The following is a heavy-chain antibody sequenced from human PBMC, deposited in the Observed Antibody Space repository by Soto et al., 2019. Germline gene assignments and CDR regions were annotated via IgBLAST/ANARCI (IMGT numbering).Heavy chain of an antibody. J-gene: IGHJ6*03. Sequence: GGSLRLSCAASGFTFSSYAMSWVRQAPGKGLEWVSAISGSGGSTYYADSVKGRFTISRDNSKNTLYLQMNSLRAEDTAVYYCAGGVIVYYYYYYYMDVWGKGTTVTVSS. CDR2: ISGSGGST. V-gene: IGHV3-23*01. D-gene: IGHD3-16*02. CDR1: GFTFSSYA. CDR3: AGGVIVYYYYYYYMDV.